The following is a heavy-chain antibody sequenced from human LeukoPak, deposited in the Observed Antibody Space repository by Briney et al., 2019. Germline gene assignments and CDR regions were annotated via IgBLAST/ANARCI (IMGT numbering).Heavy chain of an antibody. D-gene: IGHD5-12*01. J-gene: IGHJ4*02. CDR3: TRVDIVATTPDY. V-gene: IGHV3-49*04. Sequence: PGRSLRLSCTASGFTFGDYAMSWARQAQGKGLEWVGLIRSKADGGTTEYAASVKGRFTISRDDSKSIAYLQMNSLKTEDTAVYYCTRVDIVATTPDYWGQGTLVTVSS. CDR2: IRSKADGGTT. CDR1: GFTFGDYA.